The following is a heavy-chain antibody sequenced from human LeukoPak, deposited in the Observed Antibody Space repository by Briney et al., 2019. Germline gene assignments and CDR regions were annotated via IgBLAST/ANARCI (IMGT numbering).Heavy chain of an antibody. J-gene: IGHJ6*04. V-gene: IGHV3-30*18. CDR1: GFTFSSYG. CDR3: AKGSSMVRGAPYYYYGMDV. CDR2: ISYDGSNK. Sequence: GRSLRLSCAASGFTFSSYGMHWVRQAPGKGLEWVAVISYDGSNKYYADSVKGRFTISRDNSKNTLYLQMNSLRAEDTAVYYRAKGSSMVRGAPYYYYGMDVWGKGTTVTVSS. D-gene: IGHD3-10*01.